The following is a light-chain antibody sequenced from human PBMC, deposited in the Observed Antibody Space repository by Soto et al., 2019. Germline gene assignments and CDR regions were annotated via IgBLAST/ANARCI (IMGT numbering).Light chain of an antibody. CDR3: QQRLDWPVT. V-gene: IGKV3-11*01. CDR2: DAS. J-gene: IGKJ5*01. CDR1: QIISNY. Sequence: EVVLTQSPATLSLSPGERATLSCRASQIISNYLAWYQQKPGQTPRLLIYDASNRVTGVPARFSGSGSGTDFTLTISSLEPEDFAVYYCQQRLDWPVTFGQGTRLRL.